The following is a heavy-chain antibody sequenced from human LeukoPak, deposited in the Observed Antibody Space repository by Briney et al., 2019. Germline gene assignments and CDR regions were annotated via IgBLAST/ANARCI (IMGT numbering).Heavy chain of an antibody. V-gene: IGHV1-2*06. Sequence: ASVKVSCKASGYTFTGYYMHWVRQAPGQGLEWMGRINPNSGGTNYAQKFQGRVTMTRDTSISTAYMELSRLRSDDTAVCYCARDHGYSYGNSDYWGQGTLVTVSS. CDR1: GYTFTGYY. J-gene: IGHJ4*02. D-gene: IGHD5-18*01. CDR2: INPNSGGT. CDR3: ARDHGYSYGNSDY.